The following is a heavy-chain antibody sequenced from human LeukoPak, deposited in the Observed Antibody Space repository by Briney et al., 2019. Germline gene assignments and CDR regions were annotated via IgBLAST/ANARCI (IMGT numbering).Heavy chain of an antibody. J-gene: IGHJ6*03. Sequence: ASETLSLTCSVSGGSIRSTTYYWGWLRQPPGKGLEWFGSIYYSGSTKYNPSLKSRVTISVDTSKNQFSLKLSSVTAADTAVYYCARAFYPGYYSYMAVWGKGTTVTVSS. D-gene: IGHD3-3*02. CDR3: ARAFYPGYYSYMAV. V-gene: IGHV4-39*07. CDR2: IYYSGST. CDR1: GGSIRSTTYY.